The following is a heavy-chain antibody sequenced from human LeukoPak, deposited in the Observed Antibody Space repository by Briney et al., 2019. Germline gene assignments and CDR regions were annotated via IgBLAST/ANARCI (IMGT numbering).Heavy chain of an antibody. Sequence: GGSLRLSCAASGFTFSSYSMNWVRQAPGKGLEWVSSISSSSSYIYYADSVKGRFTISRDNAKNSLYLRMNSLRAEDTAVYYCARDGDILTGYYPHYYMDVWGKGTTVTVSS. D-gene: IGHD3-9*01. CDR1: GFTFSSYS. V-gene: IGHV3-21*01. CDR2: ISSSSSYI. CDR3: ARDGDILTGYYPHYYMDV. J-gene: IGHJ6*03.